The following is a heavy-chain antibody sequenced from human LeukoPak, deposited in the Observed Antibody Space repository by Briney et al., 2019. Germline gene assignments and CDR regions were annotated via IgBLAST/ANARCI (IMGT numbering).Heavy chain of an antibody. D-gene: IGHD6-13*01. CDR2: INHSGST. J-gene: IGHJ4*02. V-gene: IGHV4-34*01. CDR3: ARARRSIAAAGQFDY. Sequence: SETLSLTCAVYGGSFSGYYRSWIRQPPGKGLEWIGEINHSGSTNYNPSLKSRVTISVDTSKNQFSLKLSSVTAADTAVYYCARARRSIAAAGQFDYWGQGTLVTVSS. CDR1: GGSFSGYY.